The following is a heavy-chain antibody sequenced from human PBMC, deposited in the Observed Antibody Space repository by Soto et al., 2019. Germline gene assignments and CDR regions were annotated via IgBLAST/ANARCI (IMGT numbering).Heavy chain of an antibody. V-gene: IGHV1-46*01. D-gene: IGHD3-22*01. Sequence: ASVKISCKASGYTFTSYYMHWVRQAPGQGLEWMGIINPSGGSTSYAQKFQGRVTMTRDTSTSTVYMELSSLRSEDTAVYYCARSGDSSGYYFLGGNYFEYWGQGTLVTVSS. CDR3: ARSGDSSGYYFLGGNYFEY. CDR1: GYTFTSYY. CDR2: INPSGGST. J-gene: IGHJ4*02.